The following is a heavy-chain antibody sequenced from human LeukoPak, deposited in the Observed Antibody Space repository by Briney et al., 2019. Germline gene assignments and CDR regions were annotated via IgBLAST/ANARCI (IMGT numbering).Heavy chain of an antibody. V-gene: IGHV3-11*01. CDR2: ISTSGSTI. J-gene: IGHJ4*02. D-gene: IGHD4-17*01. Sequence: KSGGSLRLSCAASGFSFSDYYMSWIRQAPGKGLEWVSYISTSGSTIKYADSVKGRFTISRDNAKNSLYLQMNSLRAEDTALYYCARDMGDYGAPGYWGQGTLVTVSS. CDR3: ARDMGDYGAPGY. CDR1: GFSFSDYY.